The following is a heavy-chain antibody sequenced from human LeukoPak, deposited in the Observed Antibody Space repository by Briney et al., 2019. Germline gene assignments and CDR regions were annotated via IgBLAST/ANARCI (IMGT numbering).Heavy chain of an antibody. CDR3: ARGIPYSSSDY. D-gene: IGHD6-6*01. CDR2: MNPNSGST. Sequence: ASVKVSCKASGYTFTSYDIKWLRQAPGQGLEWMGWMNPNSGSTGYAQKFQGRVTMTRNTSISTAYMELSSLRSEDTAVYYCARGIPYSSSDYWGQGTLVTVSS. CDR1: GYTFTSYD. V-gene: IGHV1-8*01. J-gene: IGHJ4*02.